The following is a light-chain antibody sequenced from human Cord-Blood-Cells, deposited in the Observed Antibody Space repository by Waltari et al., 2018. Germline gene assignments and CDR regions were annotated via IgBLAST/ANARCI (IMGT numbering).Light chain of an antibody. V-gene: IGKV1-39*01. CDR1: QSISSY. CDR3: QQSYSTPYS. Sequence: DIQMTQSPSSLSASVGDRVTITCRASQSISSYLNWYQQKPGKAPKLLIYAASSLQSGVPARVSGIGSGTDFTLTISSLQPEDVATYYCQQSYSTPYSFGQGTKLEIK. J-gene: IGKJ2*03. CDR2: AAS.